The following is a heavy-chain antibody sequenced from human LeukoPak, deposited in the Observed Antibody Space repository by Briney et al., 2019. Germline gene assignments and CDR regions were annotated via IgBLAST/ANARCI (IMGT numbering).Heavy chain of an antibody. V-gene: IGHV3-23*01. D-gene: IGHD3-9*01. J-gene: IGHJ4*02. CDR1: GFTXSSYA. CDR3: AKVSDYDILTGYYKGHYFDY. Sequence: GSLRLSCXASGFTXSSYAMSWVRQAPGKGLEWVSAISGSGGSTYYADSVKGRFTISRDNSKNTLYLQMNSLRAEDTAVYYCAKVSDYDILTGYYKGHYFDYWGQETLVTVSS. CDR2: ISGSGGST.